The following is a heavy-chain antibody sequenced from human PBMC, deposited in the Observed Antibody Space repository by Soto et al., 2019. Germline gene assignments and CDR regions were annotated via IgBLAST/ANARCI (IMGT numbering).Heavy chain of an antibody. V-gene: IGHV2-5*02. D-gene: IGHD1-26*01. CDR1: GFSLSTSGVG. Sequence: SGPTLEPTQTLTLTCTFSGFSLSTSGVGVGWTRQPPGKALEWLALIYWDDDKRYSPSLKSRLTITKDTSKNQVVLTMTNMDPVDTATYYCAHDQTYSGSPQYAFDIWGQGTMVTVSS. CDR3: AHDQTYSGSPQYAFDI. CDR2: IYWDDDK. J-gene: IGHJ3*02.